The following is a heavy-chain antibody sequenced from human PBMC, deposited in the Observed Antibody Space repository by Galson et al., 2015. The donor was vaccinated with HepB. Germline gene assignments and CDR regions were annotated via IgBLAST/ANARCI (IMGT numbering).Heavy chain of an antibody. Sequence: SLRLSCAASGFTFRNYGMHWVRQAPGKGLGWVALIWYDGTNKYYADSVKGRFTISRDNSKNTLYLQMNSLRAEDTAAYYCVRDGCSSTSCYYYGMDVWGQGTTVTVSS. CDR1: GFTFRNYG. D-gene: IGHD2-2*01. CDR3: VRDGCSSTSCYYYGMDV. V-gene: IGHV3-33*08. CDR2: IWYDGTNK. J-gene: IGHJ6*02.